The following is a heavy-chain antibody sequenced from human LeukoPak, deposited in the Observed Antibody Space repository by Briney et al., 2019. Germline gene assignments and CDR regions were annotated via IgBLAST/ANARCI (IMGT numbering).Heavy chain of an antibody. D-gene: IGHD2-2*02. J-gene: IGHJ4*02. CDR1: GFTFSSFG. CDR2: ISSSSSTI. Sequence: GGSLRLSCAASGFTFSSFGINWVRQAPGKGLEWVSYISSSSSTIYYADSVKGRFTISRDNAKNSLYLQMNSLRAEDTAVYYCAREKFSDCSSTSCYINYFDYWGQGTLVTVSS. CDR3: AREKFSDCSSTSCYINYFDY. V-gene: IGHV3-48*01.